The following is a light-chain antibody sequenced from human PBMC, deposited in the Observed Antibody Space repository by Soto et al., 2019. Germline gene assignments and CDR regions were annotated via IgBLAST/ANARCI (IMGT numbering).Light chain of an antibody. J-gene: IGKJ4*01. V-gene: IGKV1-39*01. CDR3: QQSYSSPLT. CDR1: QSISNY. Sequence: DIEMTQSPSSLSASVGDRVTITCRASQSISNYLNWYQQKPGKAPKVLIYAASNLQSGVPSRFSGSGSGTDFTLTISSLQPDDFATYFCQQSYSSPLTFGGGTKVEIK. CDR2: AAS.